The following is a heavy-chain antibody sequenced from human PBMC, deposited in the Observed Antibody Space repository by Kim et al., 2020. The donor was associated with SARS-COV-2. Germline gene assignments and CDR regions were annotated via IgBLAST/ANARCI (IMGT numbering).Heavy chain of an antibody. CDR3: AKDGVSYSSGHYYFDY. Sequence: GGSLRLSCAASGFTFSSYAMSWVRQAPGKGLEWVSVIYSGGSSTYYADSVKGRFTISRDNSKNTLYLQMNSLRAEDTAVYYCAKDGVSYSSGHYYFDYWGQGTLVTVSS. CDR1: GFTFSSYA. CDR2: IYSGGSST. V-gene: IGHV3-23*03. J-gene: IGHJ4*02. D-gene: IGHD6-19*01.